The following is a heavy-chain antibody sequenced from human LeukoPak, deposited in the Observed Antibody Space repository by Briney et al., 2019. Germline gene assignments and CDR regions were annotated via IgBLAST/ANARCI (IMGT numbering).Heavy chain of an antibody. CDR2: IRYDGSNK. Sequence: PGGSLTLSCAASGFTFSSYGMHWVRQAPGKGLEWVAFIRYDGSNKYYADSVKGRFTISRDNSKNTLYLQMNSLRAEDTAVYYCTKDRSGSYYAYFQHWGQGNLVTVSS. CDR1: GFTFSSYG. V-gene: IGHV3-30*02. J-gene: IGHJ1*01. CDR3: TKDRSGSYYAYFQH. D-gene: IGHD1-26*01.